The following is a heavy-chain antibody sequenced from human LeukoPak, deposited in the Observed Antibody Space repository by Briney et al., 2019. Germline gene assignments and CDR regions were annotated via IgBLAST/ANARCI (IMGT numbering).Heavy chain of an antibody. CDR1: GGSISSSSYY. CDR3: ARRETPPLAFDI. D-gene: IGHD3-16*02. CDR2: IYYSGST. Sequence: ETLSLTCTVSGGSISSSSYYWGWIRQPPGKGLEWIGSIYYSGSTYYNPSLKSRVTISVDTSKNQFSLKLSSVTAADTAVYYCARRETPPLAFDIWGQGTMATVSS. J-gene: IGHJ3*02. V-gene: IGHV4-39*01.